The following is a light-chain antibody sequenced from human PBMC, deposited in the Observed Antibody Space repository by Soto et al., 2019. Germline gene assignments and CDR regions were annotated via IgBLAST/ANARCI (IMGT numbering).Light chain of an antibody. V-gene: IGKV3-20*01. Sequence: EIVLTQFPGTLSLSPGERATLSCRASQSVGRNYVAWYQQKPGQAPRVIIYAASNRASGIPDRFSGSGSGSDFTLTIRRLEPEDFEVYYYQQNGTSPWAFGQGTKVEIK. CDR2: AAS. CDR3: QQNGTSPWA. J-gene: IGKJ1*01. CDR1: QSVGRNY.